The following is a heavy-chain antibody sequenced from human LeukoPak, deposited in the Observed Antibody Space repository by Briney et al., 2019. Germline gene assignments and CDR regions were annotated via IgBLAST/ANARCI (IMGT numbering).Heavy chain of an antibody. CDR1: SGSISSGDYY. V-gene: IGHV4-30-4*08. Sequence: SQTLSLTCTVSSGSISSGDYYWSWIRQPPETGLEWIGYIYYTGTTYYNPSLKSRVTISVDTSKNQFSLNLTSVTAADTAVYYCARENKVTFYGMDVWGKGTTVTV. J-gene: IGHJ6*04. CDR3: ARENKVTFYGMDV. D-gene: IGHD2-21*02. CDR2: IYYTGTT.